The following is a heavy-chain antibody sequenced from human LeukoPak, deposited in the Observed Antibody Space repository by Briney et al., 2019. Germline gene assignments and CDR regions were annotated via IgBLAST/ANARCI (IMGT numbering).Heavy chain of an antibody. CDR1: GYTFTSYY. V-gene: IGHV1-46*01. CDR2: INPSGGST. Sequence: ASVKVSCKASGYTFTSYYMHWVRRAPGQGLEWMGIINPSGGSTSYAQKFQGRVTMTRDTSTSTVYMELSSLRSEDTAVYYCARDGGYYGSGSYYPPHRYGMDVWGQGTTVTVSS. CDR3: ARDGGYYGSGSYYPPHRYGMDV. J-gene: IGHJ6*02. D-gene: IGHD3-10*01.